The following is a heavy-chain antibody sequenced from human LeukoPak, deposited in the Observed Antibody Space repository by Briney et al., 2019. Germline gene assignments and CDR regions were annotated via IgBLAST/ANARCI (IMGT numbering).Heavy chain of an antibody. CDR1: GGSISSYY. V-gene: IGHV4-59*01. Sequence: SETLSLTCTVSGGSISSYYWSWIRQPPGKGLEWIGYIYYSGSTNYNPSLKSRVTISVDTSKNQFSLKLSSVTAADTAVYYCARDSSYYYGMDVWGQGTTVTVSS. CDR2: IYYSGST. J-gene: IGHJ6*02. CDR3: ARDSSYYYGMDV.